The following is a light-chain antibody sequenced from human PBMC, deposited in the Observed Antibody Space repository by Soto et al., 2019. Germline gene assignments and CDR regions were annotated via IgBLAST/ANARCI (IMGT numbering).Light chain of an antibody. Sequence: DLQITQSPSSLSASLGDRVTITCRASQSISRKLNWYQQRPGKVPKLLIYDASTWQSGVPARFSGSGSETDFTLTISSLQPEDFATYYCQQSYGSPPTFGQGTKVDI. CDR1: QSISRK. CDR3: QQSYGSPPT. V-gene: IGKV1-39*01. J-gene: IGKJ1*01. CDR2: DAS.